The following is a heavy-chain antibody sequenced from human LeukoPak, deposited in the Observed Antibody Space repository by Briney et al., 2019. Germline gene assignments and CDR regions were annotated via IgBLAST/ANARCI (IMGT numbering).Heavy chain of an antibody. Sequence: SETLSLTCAVYGGSFSGYYWSWIRRPPGKGPEWIGEINHSGSTNYNPSLKSRVTISVDTSKNQFSLKLSSVTAADTAAYYCARFEKLSSGYYFDYWGQGTLVTVSS. D-gene: IGHD3-22*01. CDR3: ARFEKLSSGYYFDY. V-gene: IGHV4-34*01. CDR1: GGSFSGYY. CDR2: INHSGST. J-gene: IGHJ4*02.